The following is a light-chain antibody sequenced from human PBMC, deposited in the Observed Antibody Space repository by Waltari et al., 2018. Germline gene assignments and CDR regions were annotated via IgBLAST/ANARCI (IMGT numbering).Light chain of an antibody. V-gene: IGKV3-15*01. Sequence: EIVMTQSPATLSVSTGERATLSCRASPSVSSNLAWYQQKPGQAPRLLIYGASTSATGIPARFSGSGSGTEFTLTISSLQSEDFAVYYCQQYNNWPPWTFGQGTKVEIK. CDR3: QQYNNWPPWT. CDR2: GAS. CDR1: PSVSSN. J-gene: IGKJ1*01.